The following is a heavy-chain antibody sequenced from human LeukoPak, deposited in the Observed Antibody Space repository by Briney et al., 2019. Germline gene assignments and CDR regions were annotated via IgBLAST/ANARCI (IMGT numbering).Heavy chain of an antibody. CDR1: GFTFYDYV. V-gene: IGHV3-9*01. D-gene: IGHD6-6*01. CDR3: AKGLYSSSYSWFDP. CDR2: ISWNSGSI. J-gene: IGHJ5*02. Sequence: PGGSLRLSCAASGFTFYDYVMHWVRQAPGKGLEWVSGISWNSGSIGYADSVMGRFTISRDNAKNSLYLQMNSLRAEDTALYYCAKGLYSSSYSWFDPWGQGTLVTVSS.